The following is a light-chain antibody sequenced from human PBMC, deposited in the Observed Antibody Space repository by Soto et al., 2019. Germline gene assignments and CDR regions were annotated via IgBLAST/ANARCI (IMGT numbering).Light chain of an antibody. CDR3: TAFSANRVDL. V-gene: IGLV2-14*01. CDR1: SNDIGTYDY. CDR2: GVH. J-gene: IGLJ1*01. Sequence: QSALTQPISVSGSPVQSITSSGTGNSNDIGTYDYVCWYQQHPGKAPRLLIHGVHIRSPGISGRFSASMYGLTASLTISGLQDEDEADYDCTAFSANRVDLFGPGTKLAVL.